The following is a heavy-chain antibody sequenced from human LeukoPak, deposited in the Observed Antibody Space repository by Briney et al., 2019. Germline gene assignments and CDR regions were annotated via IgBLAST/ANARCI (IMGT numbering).Heavy chain of an antibody. CDR2: ISGSGGST. CDR1: GFTFSSYA. Sequence: PGGSLRLSCAASGFTFSSYAMSWVRQAPGKGLEWVSAISGSGGSTYYADSVKGRFTISRDNSKNTLYLQMNSLRAEDTAVYYCAKNLYYYDSSGYSALDYRGQGTLVTVSS. V-gene: IGHV3-23*01. D-gene: IGHD3-22*01. CDR3: AKNLYYYDSSGYSALDY. J-gene: IGHJ4*02.